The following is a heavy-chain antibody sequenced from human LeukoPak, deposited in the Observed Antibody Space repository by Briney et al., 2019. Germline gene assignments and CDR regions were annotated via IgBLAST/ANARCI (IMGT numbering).Heavy chain of an antibody. V-gene: IGHV3-64*02. CDR3: ARGGTYSSSSLNS. CDR1: GFTFSSHA. J-gene: IGHJ4*02. Sequence: GGSLRLSCGASGFTFSSHAVHWVRQAPGKGLEYVSSTNTDGNYIYYVESVRGRFTISRDNSKNTLHLQMVSLRPDDMGVYYCARGGTYSSSSLNSWGQGTLVTVSS. D-gene: IGHD6-6*01. CDR2: TNTDGNYI.